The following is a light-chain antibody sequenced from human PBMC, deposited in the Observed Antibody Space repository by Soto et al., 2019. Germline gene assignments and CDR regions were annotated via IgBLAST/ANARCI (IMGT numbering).Light chain of an antibody. CDR2: SNN. CDR1: SSNIGSNT. J-gene: IGLJ1*01. CDR3: PAWDDAPNVYV. Sequence: QSVLTHPPSASGTPGQRVTISCSGSSSNIGSNTVNWYQQLPGTAPKLLIYSNNQRPSGVPDRFSGSKSGTSASLAISGVRSGDEAVFYWPAWDDAPNVYVFGTGTRATAL. V-gene: IGLV1-44*01.